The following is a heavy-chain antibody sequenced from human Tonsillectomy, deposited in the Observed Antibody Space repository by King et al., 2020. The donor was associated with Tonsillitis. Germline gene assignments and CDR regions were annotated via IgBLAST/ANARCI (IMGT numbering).Heavy chain of an antibody. D-gene: IGHD3-9*01. CDR3: SIRYFDWSLNWFDP. V-gene: IGHV4-34*01. Sequence: VQLQQWGAGLLKPSETLSLTCAVYGGSFSGYYWSWIRQPPGKGLEWIGEINHSGSTNYNPSLKSRVTISVDTSKNQFSLKLSSVTAADTAVYYCSIRYFDWSLNWFDPWGQGTLVTVSS. CDR1: GGSFSGYY. J-gene: IGHJ5*02. CDR2: INHSGST.